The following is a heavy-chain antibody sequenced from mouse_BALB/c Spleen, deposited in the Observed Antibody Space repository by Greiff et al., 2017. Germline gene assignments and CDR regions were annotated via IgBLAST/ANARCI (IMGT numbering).Heavy chain of an antibody. CDR1: GYTFTSYT. D-gene: IGHD1-1*01. V-gene: IGHV1-4*01. CDR3: ARYYYGLAY. Sequence: QVQLQQSGAELAGPGASVTMSCTASGYTFTSYTMHWVKQRPGQGLEWIGYINPSSGYTNYNQKFRDKTTLTADKSSSTAYMQLSSLTSEDSAVYYCARYYYGLAYWGQGTLVTVSA. CDR2: INPSSGYT. J-gene: IGHJ3*01.